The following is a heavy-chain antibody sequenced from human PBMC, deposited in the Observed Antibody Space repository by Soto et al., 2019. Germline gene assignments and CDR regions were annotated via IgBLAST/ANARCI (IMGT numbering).Heavy chain of an antibody. Sequence: QPGGSLRLSCAASGFTFSSYEMNWVRQAPGKGLEWVSYISSSGSTIYYADSVKGRFTISRDNAKNSLYLQMNSLRAEDTAVYYCASRPEYDFWSGYYGYWGQGTLVTVSS. D-gene: IGHD3-3*01. CDR2: ISSSGSTI. V-gene: IGHV3-48*03. CDR1: GFTFSSYE. J-gene: IGHJ4*02. CDR3: ASRPEYDFWSGYYGY.